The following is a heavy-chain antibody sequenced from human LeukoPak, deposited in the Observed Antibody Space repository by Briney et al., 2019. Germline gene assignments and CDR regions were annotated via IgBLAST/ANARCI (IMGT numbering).Heavy chain of an antibody. J-gene: IGHJ5*02. CDR2: IIPIFGTA. D-gene: IGHD3-10*01. CDR3: ARAPRITMVRGVIYWFDP. Sequence: SVKVSCKASGGTFSSYAISWVRQAPGQGLEWMGGIIPIFGTANCAQKFQGRVTITADESTSTAYMELSSLRSEDTAVYYCARAPRITMVRGVIYWFDPWGQGTLVTVSS. CDR1: GGTFSSYA. V-gene: IGHV1-69*13.